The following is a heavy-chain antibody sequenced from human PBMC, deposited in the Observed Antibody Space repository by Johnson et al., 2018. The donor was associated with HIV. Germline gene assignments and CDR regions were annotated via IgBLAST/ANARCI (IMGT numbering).Heavy chain of an antibody. D-gene: IGHD3-22*01. CDR1: GFTFSSYA. J-gene: IGHJ3*02. CDR3: AKETRDSRSAFDI. CDR2: ISYDGSSK. Sequence: VQLVESGGGVVQPGRSLRLSCAASGFTFSSYAMHWVRQAPGKGLEWVAVISYDGSSKYSADSVKGRFIISRDISKKTVFLQMNSLRPEDTAVYYCAKETRDSRSAFDIWGQGTMVTVSS. V-gene: IGHV3-30-3*01.